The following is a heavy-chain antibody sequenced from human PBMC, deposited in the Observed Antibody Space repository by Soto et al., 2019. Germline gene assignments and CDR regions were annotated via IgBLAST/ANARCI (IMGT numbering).Heavy chain of an antibody. D-gene: IGHD3-3*01. V-gene: IGHV4-34*01. Sequence: SETLSLTCALYGGSFSGYYWSRIRQPPGKGLEWIGEINHSGSTNYNPSLKSRVIISVDTSKNQFSLKLSSVTAADTAVYYCARETIFGVVISKYNWFDPWGRGTLVTVSS. CDR2: INHSGST. J-gene: IGHJ5*02. CDR3: ARETIFGVVISKYNWFDP. CDR1: GGSFSGYY.